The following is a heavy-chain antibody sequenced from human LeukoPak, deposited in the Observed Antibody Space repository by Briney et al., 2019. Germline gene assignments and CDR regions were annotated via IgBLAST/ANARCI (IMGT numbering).Heavy chain of an antibody. CDR2: IKQDGSDK. CDR1: GFVFSSYW. CDR3: VRSTRGSSPGY. V-gene: IGHV3-7*01. D-gene: IGHD5/OR15-5a*01. Sequence: GGSLRLSCAASGFVFSSYWMSWVRQAPGKGLEWAANIKQDGSDKQYVDSVKGRFTISRDNAKNSLYLQTDSLRAEDSAVYYCVRSTRGSSPGYWGQGTLVTVSS. J-gene: IGHJ4*02.